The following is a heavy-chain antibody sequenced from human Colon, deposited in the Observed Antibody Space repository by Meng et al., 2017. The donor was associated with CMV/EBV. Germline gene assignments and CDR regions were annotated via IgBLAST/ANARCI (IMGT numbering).Heavy chain of an antibody. V-gene: IGHV4-61*01. D-gene: IGHD3-3*01. J-gene: IGHJ5*02. CDR3: SRITICNNWFDP. CDR1: GASVKSTSHY. CDR2: VYHNGDT. Sequence: GSLRLSCTVSGASVKSTSHYWTWVRQPPGKGLEWLGYVYHNGDTKYNPSLKSRLTMSLDTSTNEFSLQVTSVTAADTATYYCSRITICNNWFDPWGQGTLVTVSS.